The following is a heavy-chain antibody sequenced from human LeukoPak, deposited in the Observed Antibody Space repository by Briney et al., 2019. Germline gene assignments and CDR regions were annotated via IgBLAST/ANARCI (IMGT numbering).Heavy chain of an antibody. Sequence: PGGSLRLSCAASGFTFSSYAMSWVRQAPWKGLEWVSAISGSGGSTYYADSVKGRFTISRDNSKNTLYLQMNSLRAEDTAVYYCAKDLYGGNPKWDAFDIWGQGTMVTVSS. CDR3: AKDLYGGNPKWDAFDI. J-gene: IGHJ3*02. V-gene: IGHV3-23*01. D-gene: IGHD4-23*01. CDR1: GFTFSSYA. CDR2: ISGSGGST.